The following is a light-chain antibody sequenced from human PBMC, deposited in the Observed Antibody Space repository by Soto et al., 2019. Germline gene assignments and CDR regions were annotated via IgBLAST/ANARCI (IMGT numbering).Light chain of an antibody. J-gene: IGLJ3*02. CDR1: SGSVSTTYH. Sequence: QTVVTQEPSFSVAPGRTVTFTCGLSSGSVSTTYHPSWYQQTPGQAPRTLIYNIDIRSSGVPDRFSGSILGNTAAFTITGAQADDESHYYCALYMGSGIWVFGGGTKLTVL. V-gene: IGLV8-61*01. CDR3: ALYMGSGIWV. CDR2: NID.